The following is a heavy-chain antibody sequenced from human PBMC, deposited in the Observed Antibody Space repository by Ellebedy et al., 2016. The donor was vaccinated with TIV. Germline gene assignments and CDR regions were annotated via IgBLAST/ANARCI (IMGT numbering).Heavy chain of an antibody. V-gene: IGHV3-15*01. CDR2: IKSKTDGGTT. J-gene: IGHJ4*03. CDR3: LSSWYLDY. CDR1: GFTFSNAW. D-gene: IGHD6-13*01. Sequence: GESLKISCAASGFTFSNAWMSWVRQAPGKGLEWVGRIKSKTDGGTTDYAAPVKGRFTISRDDSKNTLYLQMNSLKTEYTAVYYCLSSWYLDYWGQGTTVTVSS.